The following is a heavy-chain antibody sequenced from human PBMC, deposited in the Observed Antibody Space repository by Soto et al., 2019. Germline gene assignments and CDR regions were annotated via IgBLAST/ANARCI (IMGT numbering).Heavy chain of an antibody. D-gene: IGHD6-13*01. CDR2: IIAIIGTA. V-gene: IGHV1-69*13. Sequence: SVKVSCKASGGTFSSYAISWVRQAPGQGLEWMGGIIAIIGTANYAQKFQGRVTITADESTSTAYMELRSLGSDDTAVYYCARGLIAAAGTSVGFDPWGQGTLVTVSS. J-gene: IGHJ5*02. CDR1: GGTFSSYA. CDR3: ARGLIAAAGTSVGFDP.